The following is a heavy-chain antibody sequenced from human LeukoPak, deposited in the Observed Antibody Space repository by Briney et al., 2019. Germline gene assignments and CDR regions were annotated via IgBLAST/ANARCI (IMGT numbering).Heavy chain of an antibody. CDR3: ARVLTGAHRDASDI. Sequence: ASVKVSCKASGYTFTGYYMHWVRQAPGQGLEWMGWINPNSGGTNYAQKFQGWVTMTRDTSISTAYMELSRLRSDDTAVYYCARVLTGAHRDASDIWGQGTMVTVSS. CDR1: GYTFTGYY. D-gene: IGHD3-9*01. V-gene: IGHV1-2*04. CDR2: INPNSGGT. J-gene: IGHJ3*02.